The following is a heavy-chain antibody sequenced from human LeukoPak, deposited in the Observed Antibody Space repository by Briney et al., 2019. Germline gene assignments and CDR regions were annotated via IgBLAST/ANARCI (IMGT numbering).Heavy chain of an antibody. CDR2: ISSSSSYI. D-gene: IGHD1-26*01. CDR1: GFTFSSYS. V-gene: IGHV3-21*01. J-gene: IGHJ4*02. Sequence: PGGSLRLSCAASGFTFSSYSMNWVRQAPGKGLEWVSSISSSSSYIYYADSVKGRFTISRDNSKNTLYLQMNSLRAEDTAVYYCARAYSGSYYAPINYWGQGTLVTVSS. CDR3: ARAYSGSYYAPINY.